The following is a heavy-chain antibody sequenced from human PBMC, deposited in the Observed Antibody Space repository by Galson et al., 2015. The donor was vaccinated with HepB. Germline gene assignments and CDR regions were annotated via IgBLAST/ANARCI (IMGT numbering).Heavy chain of an antibody. CDR2: IWYDGSNK. CDR3: ASGASSATYFPY. D-gene: IGHD3-10*01. V-gene: IGHV3-33*01. Sequence: SLRLSCAASGFTFSSYGMHWVRQAPGKGLEWVGVIWYDGSNKYYADSVKGRITISRDNSKNTLYLQMNSLRAEDTDVYYCASGASSATYFPYSGPATLVTVSS. J-gene: IGHJ1*01. CDR1: GFTFSSYG.